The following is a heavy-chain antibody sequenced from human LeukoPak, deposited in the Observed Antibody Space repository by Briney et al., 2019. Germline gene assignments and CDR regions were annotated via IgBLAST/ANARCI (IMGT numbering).Heavy chain of an antibody. CDR1: GLTFSSYG. CDR3: ARSPEGGNWFDP. J-gene: IGHJ5*02. V-gene: IGHV3-33*01. D-gene: IGHD3-16*01. CDR2: IWYDGSNE. Sequence: PGMSLRLSFAASGLTFSSYGMHWVGQAAGKGREGLAVIWYDGSNENYADVVKGRFKISRDNSKNTLYLQMNSLRVEDTAVYYCARSPEGGNWFDPWGQGTLLTVSS.